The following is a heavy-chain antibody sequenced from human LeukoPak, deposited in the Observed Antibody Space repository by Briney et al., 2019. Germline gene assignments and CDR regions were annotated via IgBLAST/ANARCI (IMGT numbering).Heavy chain of an antibody. J-gene: IGHJ6*02. CDR2: ISSSSSYT. V-gene: IGHV3-11*06. Sequence: PGGSLRLSCAASGFTFSDYYMSWIRQAPGKGLEWVSYISSSSSYTNYADSVKGRFTISRDNAKNSLYLQMNSLRAEDTAVYYCARDEYSYGLYYYYGMDVWGQGTTVTVSS. CDR3: ARDEYSYGLYYYYGMDV. CDR1: GFTFSDYY. D-gene: IGHD5-18*01.